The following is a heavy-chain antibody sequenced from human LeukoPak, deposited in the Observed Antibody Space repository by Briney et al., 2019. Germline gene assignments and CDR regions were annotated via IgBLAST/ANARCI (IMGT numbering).Heavy chain of an antibody. D-gene: IGHD3-22*01. CDR1: GFTFNTFS. V-gene: IGHV3-48*01. CDR2: ICGSSGII. J-gene: IGHJ4*02. Sequence: GSLELSCAAPGFTFNTFSIKRVRQASGKGLEGVSFICGSSGIIDYADSVRGRFTISRDNAKNSLYLQMNSLRAEDTAVYYCTRGSTYYESSGQVPFDYWGQGTLVTVSS. CDR3: TRGSTYYESSGQVPFDY.